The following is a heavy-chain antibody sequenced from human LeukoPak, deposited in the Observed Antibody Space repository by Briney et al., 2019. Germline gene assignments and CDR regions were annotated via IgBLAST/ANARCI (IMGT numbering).Heavy chain of an antibody. Sequence: PSQTLSLTCAVSGGSISSGGYSWSWIRQPPGKGLEWIGYIYHSGSTYYNPSLKSRVTISVDRSKNQFSLKLSSVTAADTAVYYCARGQWLVQNYWGQGTLVTVSS. CDR2: IYHSGST. J-gene: IGHJ4*02. CDR1: GGSISSGGYS. D-gene: IGHD6-19*01. V-gene: IGHV4-30-2*01. CDR3: ARGQWLVQNY.